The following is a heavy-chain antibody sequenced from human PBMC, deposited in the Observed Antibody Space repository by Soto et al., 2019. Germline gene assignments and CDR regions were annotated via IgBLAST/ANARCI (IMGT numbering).Heavy chain of an antibody. CDR2: INPNSGGT. CDR3: ARDGTRLGYCSGGSCFNWFDP. D-gene: IGHD2-15*01. V-gene: IGHV1-2*02. Sequence: VQLVQSGAEVKKPGASVKVSCKASGYTFTGYYMHWVRQAPGQGLEWMGWINPNSGGTNYAQKFQGRVTMTRDTSISTAYMELSRLRSDDTAVYYCARDGTRLGYCSGGSCFNWFDPWGQGTLVTVSS. CDR1: GYTFTGYY. J-gene: IGHJ5*02.